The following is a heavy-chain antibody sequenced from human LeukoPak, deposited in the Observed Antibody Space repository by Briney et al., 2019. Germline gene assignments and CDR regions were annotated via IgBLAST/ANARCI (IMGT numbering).Heavy chain of an antibody. CDR2: ISGSGGST. D-gene: IGHD3-22*01. CDR1: GFTFSNYA. Sequence: NPGGSLRLSCAASGFTFSNYAMSWVRQAPGKGLEWVSAISGSGGSTYYADSVKGRFTISRDNSKNTLYLQMNSLRAEDTAVYYCAKELRELRRITMIVVVRINWDYWGQGTLVTVSS. CDR3: AKELRELRRITMIVVVRINWDY. J-gene: IGHJ4*02. V-gene: IGHV3-23*01.